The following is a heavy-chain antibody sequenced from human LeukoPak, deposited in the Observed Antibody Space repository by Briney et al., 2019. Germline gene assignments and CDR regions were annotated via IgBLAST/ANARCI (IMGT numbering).Heavy chain of an antibody. J-gene: IGHJ1*01. CDR1: GGSFSGYY. V-gene: IGHV4-34*11. CDR2: IYYSGST. Sequence: SETLSLTCAVYGGSFSGYYWSWIRQPPGKGQDWSGYIYYSGSTNYNPSLKSRVTISLDSSTNQFSLNLNSLTTADTAVYYCVRHYYDSGTAKGYFQHWGQGTLVTVSS. D-gene: IGHD3-10*01. CDR3: VRHYYDSGTAKGYFQH.